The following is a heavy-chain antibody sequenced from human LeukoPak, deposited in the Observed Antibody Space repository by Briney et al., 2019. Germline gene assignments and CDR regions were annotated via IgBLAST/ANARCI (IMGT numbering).Heavy chain of an antibody. V-gene: IGHV3-48*03. CDR2: ISRSGATI. J-gene: IGHJ4*02. CDR3: ARDQYYGSGTYYNSSKGYFDY. D-gene: IGHD3-10*01. Sequence: GGSLRLSCAASGFTFSNYEMNWVRQAPGKGLEWVSFISRSGATIYYTDSVKGRFTISRDNAKNSLYLQMNSLRAEDTAVYYCARDQYYGSGTYYNSSKGYFDYWGQGTLVTVSS. CDR1: GFTFSNYE.